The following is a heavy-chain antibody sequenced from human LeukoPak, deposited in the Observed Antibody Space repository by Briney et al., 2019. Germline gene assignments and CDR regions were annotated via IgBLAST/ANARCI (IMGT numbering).Heavy chain of an antibody. J-gene: IGHJ4*02. CDR1: GGSISSGDYY. CDR2: IYYSGST. Sequence: PSETLSLTCTVSGGSISSGDYYWSWIRQPPGTGLEWIGYIYYSGSTYYNPSLKSRVTISVDTSKNQFSLKLSSVTAADTAVYYCAKVGCSSTSCRTRPYYFDYWGQGTLVTVSS. D-gene: IGHD2-2*01. CDR3: AKVGCSSTSCRTRPYYFDY. V-gene: IGHV4-30-4*01.